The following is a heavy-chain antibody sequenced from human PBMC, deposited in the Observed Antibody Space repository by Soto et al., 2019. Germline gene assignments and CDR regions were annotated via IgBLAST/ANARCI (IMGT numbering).Heavy chain of an antibody. CDR1: GFTFSSYS. J-gene: IGHJ4*02. V-gene: IGHV3-21*01. Sequence: GGSLRLSCAVSGFTFSSYSMNWVRQAPGKGLEWVSSISSGNSYIYYADSVRGRFTVSRDNAKSSLYLQMNSLRAEDTAVYYCATQMDYNILTGYRPFDYWGQGTLVTVSS. CDR2: ISSGNSYI. D-gene: IGHD3-9*01. CDR3: ATQMDYNILTGYRPFDY.